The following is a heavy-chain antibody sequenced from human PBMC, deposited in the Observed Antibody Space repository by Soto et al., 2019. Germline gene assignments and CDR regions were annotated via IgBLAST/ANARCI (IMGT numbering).Heavy chain of an antibody. Sequence: PSETLYLTCTVSGGSISSSSYYWGWIRQPPGKGLEWIGSIYYSGSTYYNPSLKSRVTISVDTSKNQFSLKLSSVTAADTAVYYCARRVDIVATIFDYWGQGTLVTVSS. J-gene: IGHJ4*02. CDR3: ARRVDIVATIFDY. V-gene: IGHV4-39*01. CDR1: GGSISSSSYY. D-gene: IGHD5-12*01. CDR2: IYYSGST.